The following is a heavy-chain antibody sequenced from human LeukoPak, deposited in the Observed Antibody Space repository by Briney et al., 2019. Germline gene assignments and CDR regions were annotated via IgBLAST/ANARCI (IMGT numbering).Heavy chain of an antibody. Sequence: GASVKVSCKASGYDFTSVGITWVRRAPGQGLEWMGWISPYNGNTRYAQKFQGRVAMTTDTSTTTAYMELRSLRSEDTAVYYCARHLRAGDFWSGPHVSFDYWGQGTLVTVSS. CDR2: ISPYNGNT. J-gene: IGHJ4*02. V-gene: IGHV1-18*01. CDR3: ARHLRAGDFWSGPHVSFDY. CDR1: GYDFTSVG. D-gene: IGHD3-3*01.